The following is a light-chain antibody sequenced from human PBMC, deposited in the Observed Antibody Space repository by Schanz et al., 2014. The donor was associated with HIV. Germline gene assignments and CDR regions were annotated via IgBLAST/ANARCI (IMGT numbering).Light chain of an antibody. CDR3: GTWDSSLSSGV. CDR1: NSNIGNNY. V-gene: IGLV1-51*01. J-gene: IGLJ3*02. Sequence: QSVLTQPPSVSAAAGQKVTISCSGSNSNIGNNYVSWYQQFPGTAPKRLIYDDNKRPSGIPDRFSGSKSGTSATLGITGLQTGDEADYYCGTWDSSLSSGVFGGGTKLTVL. CDR2: DDN.